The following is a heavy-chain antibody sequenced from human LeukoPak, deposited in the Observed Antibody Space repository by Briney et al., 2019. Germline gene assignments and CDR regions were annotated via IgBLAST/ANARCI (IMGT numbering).Heavy chain of an antibody. CDR3: ARARFSSRNRDGYLDS. D-gene: IGHD6-13*01. CDR2: ISGINTNT. J-gene: IGHJ4*02. Sequence: GASVKVSCKASGYTFINYGIHWVRQAPGHGLEWMGWISGINTNTNYAQKVQGRVTMTADTSTATAYMELRSLRSDDTAVYYCARARFSSRNRDGYLDSWGEGTLVTVSS. V-gene: IGHV1-18*01. CDR1: GYTFINYG.